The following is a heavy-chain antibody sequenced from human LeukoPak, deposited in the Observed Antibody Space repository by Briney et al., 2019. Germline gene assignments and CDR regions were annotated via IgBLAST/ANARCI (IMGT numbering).Heavy chain of an antibody. V-gene: IGHV3-30*02. Sequence: GGSLRLSCAASGFFFAEHGIHWVRQAPGKGLEWVAFIRHDGSKKHYAGSVKGRFTISRDNSKNTLSLQMNSLRAEDTAVYYCARDRHYYDSSGYYCDYWGQGTLVTVSS. D-gene: IGHD3-22*01. CDR2: IRHDGSKK. CDR1: GFFFAEHG. J-gene: IGHJ4*02. CDR3: ARDRHYYDSSGYYCDY.